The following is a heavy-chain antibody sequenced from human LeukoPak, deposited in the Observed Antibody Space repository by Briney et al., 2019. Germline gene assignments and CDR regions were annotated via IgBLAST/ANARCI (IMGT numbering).Heavy chain of an antibody. J-gene: IGHJ4*02. CDR2: INPNSGGT. CDR1: GCTFTGYY. V-gene: IGHV1-2*06. D-gene: IGHD4-23*01. Sequence: ASVKVSCKASGCTFTGYYMHWVRQAPGQGLEWMGRINPNSGGTNYAQKFQGRVTMTRDTSISTAYMELSRLRSDDTAVYYCARDSNYGGIYYFDYWGQGTLVTVSS. CDR3: ARDSNYGGIYYFDY.